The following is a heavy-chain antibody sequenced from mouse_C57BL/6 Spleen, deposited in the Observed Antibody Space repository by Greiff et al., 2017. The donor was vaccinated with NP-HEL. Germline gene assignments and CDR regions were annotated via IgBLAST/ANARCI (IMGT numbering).Heavy chain of an antibody. D-gene: IGHD2-2*01. Sequence: QVQLKQSGAELVKPGASVKISCKASGYAFSSYWMNWVKQRPGTGLEWIGQIYPGDGDTNYNGKFKGKATLTADKSSSTAYMQLSSLTSEDSAVYFCASRLVDYYAMDYWGQGTSVTVSS. CDR2: IYPGDGDT. J-gene: IGHJ4*01. CDR1: GYAFSSYW. V-gene: IGHV1-80*01. CDR3: ASRLVDYYAMDY.